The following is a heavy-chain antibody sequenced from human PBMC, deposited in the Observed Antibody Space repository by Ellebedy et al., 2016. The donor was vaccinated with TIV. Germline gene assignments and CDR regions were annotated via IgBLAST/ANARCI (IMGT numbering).Heavy chain of an antibody. D-gene: IGHD6-13*01. Sequence: GESLKISXTASGFTFGDYAMSWVRQAPGKGLEWVSLIRSKAYGGTTEYAASVKGRFTISRDDSKSIAYLQMNSLKAEDTAVYYCTRDLTTLAAAGTGIYYYTMDVWGQGTTVTVSS. CDR3: TRDLTTLAAAGTGIYYYTMDV. CDR1: GFTFGDYA. V-gene: IGHV3-49*04. CDR2: IRSKAYGGTT. J-gene: IGHJ6*02.